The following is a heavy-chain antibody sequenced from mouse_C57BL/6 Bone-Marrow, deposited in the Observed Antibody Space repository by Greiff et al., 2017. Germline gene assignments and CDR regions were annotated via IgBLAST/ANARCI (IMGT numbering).Heavy chain of an antibody. D-gene: IGHD1-1*02. CDR1: GYSFTDYN. J-gene: IGHJ3*01. V-gene: IGHV1-22*01. Sequence: VQLQQSGPELVKPWASVTMSCKASGYSFTDYNMHWVMQSPGKSLEWIGYIIPNNGGTSYNQKFKGKATLTVNTSSSTAYMEHRSLTAEDSAVDYCRRWLWSYFAYWGQGTLVTVSA. CDR3: RRWLWSYFAY. CDR2: IIPNNGGT.